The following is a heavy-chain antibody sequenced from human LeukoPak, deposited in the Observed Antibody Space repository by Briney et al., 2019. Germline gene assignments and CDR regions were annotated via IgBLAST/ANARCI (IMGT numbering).Heavy chain of an antibody. Sequence: PGGSLRLSCAASGFTFDDYTMHWVRQAPGKGLEWVSLISWDGGSTYYADSVKGRFTISRDNSKNSLYLQMNSLRTEDTALYYCAKDDPYDSSGYSFDYWGQGTLATVSS. CDR3: AKDDPYDSSGYSFDY. V-gene: IGHV3-43*01. D-gene: IGHD3-22*01. CDR2: ISWDGGST. CDR1: GFTFDDYT. J-gene: IGHJ4*02.